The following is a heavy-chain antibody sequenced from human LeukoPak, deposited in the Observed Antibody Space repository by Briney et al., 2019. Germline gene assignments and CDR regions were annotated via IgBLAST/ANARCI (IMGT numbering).Heavy chain of an antibody. V-gene: IGHV1-8*01. Sequence: ASVKVSCKASGYTFTSYDINWVRQATGQGLEWMGWMNPNSGNTGYAQKFQGRVTMTRNTSISTAYMELSSLRSEDTAVYYCAHGRFLEWLFDYWGQGTLVTVSS. J-gene: IGHJ4*02. CDR3: AHGRFLEWLFDY. D-gene: IGHD3-3*01. CDR1: GYTFTSYD. CDR2: MNPNSGNT.